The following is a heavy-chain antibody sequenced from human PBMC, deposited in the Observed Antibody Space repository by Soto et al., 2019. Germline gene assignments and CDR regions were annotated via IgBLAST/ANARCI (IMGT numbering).Heavy chain of an antibody. CDR3: ARRRQCTGGSCSYYYGMDV. D-gene: IGHD2-15*01. Sequence: QVQLVQSGAEVKKPGSSVKVSCKASGGTFSSYAISWVRQAPGQGLEWMGGIIPIFGTANYAQKFQGRVTITADDSTSTAYMELSSLRSEDTAVYYCARRRQCTGGSCSYYYGMDVWGQGTTVTVSS. CDR1: GGTFSSYA. CDR2: IIPIFGTA. V-gene: IGHV1-69*12. J-gene: IGHJ6*02.